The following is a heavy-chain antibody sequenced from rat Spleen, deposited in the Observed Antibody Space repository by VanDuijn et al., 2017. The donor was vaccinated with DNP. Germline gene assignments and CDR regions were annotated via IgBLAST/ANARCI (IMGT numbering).Heavy chain of an antibody. Sequence: EVQLVESGGGLVQPGRSLKLSCAASGFTFSNYGMAWVRQTPTKGLEWVASISNGGGNTYYRDSVKARFTISRDNAKNTQYLQMDSLRTEDTATYYCARHGTTEGIGVSFDYWGQGVMVTVSS. J-gene: IGHJ2*01. V-gene: IGHV5S14*01. D-gene: IGHD1-11*01. CDR1: GFTFSNYG. CDR3: ARHGTTEGIGVSFDY. CDR2: ISNGGGNT.